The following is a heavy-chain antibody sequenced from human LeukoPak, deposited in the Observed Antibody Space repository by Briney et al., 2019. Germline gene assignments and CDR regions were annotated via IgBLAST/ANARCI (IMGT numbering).Heavy chain of an antibody. CDR2: ISAYNGNT. J-gene: IGHJ4*02. CDR1: GYTFTSYG. CDR3: ARPTHQYYYDSSGYYNY. Sequence: ASVKVSFKASGYTFTSYGISWVRQAPGQGLEWMGWISAYNGNTNYAQKLQGRVTMTTDTSTSTAYMELRSLRSDDTAVYYCARPTHQYYYDSSGYYNYWGQGTLVTVSS. D-gene: IGHD3-22*01. V-gene: IGHV1-18*01.